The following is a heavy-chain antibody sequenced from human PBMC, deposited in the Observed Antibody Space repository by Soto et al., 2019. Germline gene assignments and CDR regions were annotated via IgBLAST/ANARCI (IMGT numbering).Heavy chain of an antibody. D-gene: IGHD3-22*01. V-gene: IGHV3-23*01. Sequence: EVQVLESGGEVVQPGGSLRLSCAAAGFNFSNYAMTWVRQAPGKGLEWVSAISGSTTTTYFADSVRGRFTISRDNSKNTLYLQMNSLRAEDTAVYYCAKGWGGHDSSGYFPDYWGQGTLVIVSS. CDR1: GFNFSNYA. CDR3: AKGWGGHDSSGYFPDY. CDR2: ISGSTTTT. J-gene: IGHJ4*02.